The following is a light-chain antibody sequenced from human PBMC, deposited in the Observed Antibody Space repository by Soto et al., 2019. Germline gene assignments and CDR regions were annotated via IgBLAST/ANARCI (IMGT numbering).Light chain of an antibody. CDR2: AAS. Sequence: DIQMTQSPSSLSASVGDRVTIPCRASQSIGSYLNWYQHKPGKAPKLLIYAASSLQSGVPSRFSGSGSGTDFTLTITSLQPEDFATYYCQQSYSVPLSFGQGTKVEIE. V-gene: IGKV1-39*01. J-gene: IGKJ2*01. CDR1: QSIGSY. CDR3: QQSYSVPLS.